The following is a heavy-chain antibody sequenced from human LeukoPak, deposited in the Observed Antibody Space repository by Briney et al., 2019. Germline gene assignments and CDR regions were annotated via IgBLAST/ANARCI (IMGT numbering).Heavy chain of an antibody. CDR2: INHSGGT. D-gene: IGHD2-15*01. V-gene: IGHV4-34*01. Sequence: SETLSLTCAVYGGSFSGYYWSWIRQPPGKGLEWIGEINHSGGTNYNPSLKSRVTISVDTSKNQFSLKLSSVTAADTAVYYCARLNLGYCSGGSCSYWGQGTLVTVSS. CDR3: ARLNLGYCSGGSCSY. J-gene: IGHJ4*02. CDR1: GGSFSGYY.